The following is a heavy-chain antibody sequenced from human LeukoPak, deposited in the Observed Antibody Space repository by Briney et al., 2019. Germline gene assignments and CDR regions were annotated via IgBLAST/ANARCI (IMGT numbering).Heavy chain of an antibody. D-gene: IGHD1-26*01. CDR2: ISSNGGST. Sequence: PGGSLRLSCAASGFTFSSYAMHWVRQAPGKGLEYVSAISSNGGSTYYANSVKGRFTISRDNSKNTLYLQMGSLRAEDMAVYYCARVGKWEPYDYWGQGTLVTVSS. V-gene: IGHV3-64*01. CDR1: GFTFSSYA. J-gene: IGHJ4*02. CDR3: ARVGKWEPYDY.